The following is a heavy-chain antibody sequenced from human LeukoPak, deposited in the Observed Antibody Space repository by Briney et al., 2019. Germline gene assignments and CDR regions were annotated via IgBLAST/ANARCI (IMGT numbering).Heavy chain of an antibody. J-gene: IGHJ4*02. CDR1: GGSYSGYY. CDR3: ASIGVVPAAINY. CDR2: INHSGST. V-gene: IGHV4-34*01. D-gene: IGHD2-2*02. Sequence: SETLSLTCAVYGGSYSGYYWSWIRQPPGKGREWIGEINHSGSTNYNPSLKSRVTISVDTSKNQFSLKLSSVTAADTAVYYCASIGVVPAAINYWGQGTLVTVSS.